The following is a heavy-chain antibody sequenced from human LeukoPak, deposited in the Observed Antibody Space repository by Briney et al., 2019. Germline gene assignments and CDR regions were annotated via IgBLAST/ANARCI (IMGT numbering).Heavy chain of an antibody. J-gene: IGHJ4*02. CDR3: ARDEVGGDYFSVKYYFDY. V-gene: IGHV1-8*01. CDR2: MRPNSGDT. CDR1: GYTFTSYD. Sequence: ASVKVSCKASGYTFTSYDIYWVRQATGQGLECMGWMRPNSGDTGYVQKFQGRVTMTRSTSTSTAYMELSSLRSEDTAVYYCARDEVGGDYFSVKYYFDYWGQGTLVTVSS. D-gene: IGHD4-17*01.